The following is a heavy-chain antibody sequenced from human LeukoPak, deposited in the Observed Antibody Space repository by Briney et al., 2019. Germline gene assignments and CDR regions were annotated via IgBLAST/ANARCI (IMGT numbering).Heavy chain of an antibody. V-gene: IGHV3-30*18. J-gene: IGHJ4*02. CDR3: AKDTWYMWNFGGSIDY. Sequence: PGTSLRLSCGASGFTFSAFGMHWVRQAPGKGLEWVAVISSDGTNQYYAESVEGRFTISRDNANNTLSLQLKSLRPDDTAVYYCAKDTWYMWNFGGSIDYWGQGILVTVSS. CDR2: ISSDGTNQ. CDR1: GFTFSAFG. D-gene: IGHD1-7*01.